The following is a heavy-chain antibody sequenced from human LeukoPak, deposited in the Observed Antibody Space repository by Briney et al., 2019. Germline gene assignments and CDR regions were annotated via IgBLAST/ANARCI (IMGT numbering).Heavy chain of an antibody. CDR2: ISSSSSYI. D-gene: IGHD6-13*01. V-gene: IGHV3-21*01. CDR3: ARDRRYSSSWDFDY. Sequence: GGSLRLSCAASGFTFSTYSMNWVRQAPGKGLEWVSSISSSSSYIYYADSLKGRFTISRDNAKNSLYLQMNSLRAEDTAVYYCARDRRYSSSWDFDYWGQGTLVTVSS. J-gene: IGHJ4*02. CDR1: GFTFSTYS.